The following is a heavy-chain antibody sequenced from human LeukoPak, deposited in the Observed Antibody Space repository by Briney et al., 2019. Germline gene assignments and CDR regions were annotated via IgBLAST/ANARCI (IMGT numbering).Heavy chain of an antibody. D-gene: IGHD1/OR15-1a*01. J-gene: IGHJ4*02. CDR1: GGTFSSYA. Sequence: GASVKVSCKASGGTFSSYAISWVRQAPGQGLEWMGGIIPIFGTANYAQKFQGRVTITTDESSSTAYMELSSLRSEDTAVYYCARIDNWNIPFDYWGQGTLVTVSS. V-gene: IGHV1-69*05. CDR2: IIPIFGTA. CDR3: ARIDNWNIPFDY.